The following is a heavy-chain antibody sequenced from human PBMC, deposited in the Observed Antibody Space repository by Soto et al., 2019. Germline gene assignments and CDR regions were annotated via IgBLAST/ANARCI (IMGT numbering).Heavy chain of an antibody. V-gene: IGHV1-69*13. J-gene: IGHJ6*02. Sequence: ASVKVSCKASGGTFSSYAISWVRQAPGQGLEWMGGIIPIFGTANYAQKFQGRVTITADESTSTAYMELSSLRSEDTAVYYCASGGSGWDYYYGMDVWGQGTTVTVSS. D-gene: IGHD6-19*01. CDR1: GGTFSSYA. CDR2: IIPIFGTA. CDR3: ASGGSGWDYYYGMDV.